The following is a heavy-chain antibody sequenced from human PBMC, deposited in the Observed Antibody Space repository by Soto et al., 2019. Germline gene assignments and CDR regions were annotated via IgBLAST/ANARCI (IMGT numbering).Heavy chain of an antibody. CDR3: ARDYYVSNGYADDAFDI. D-gene: IGHD3-22*01. CDR1: GGSISSYY. CDR2: IYYSGST. V-gene: IGHV4-59*01. Sequence: SETLSLTCTVSGGSISSYYWSWIRQPPGKGLEWIGYIYYSGSTNYNPSLKSRVTISVDTSKNQFSLKLSSVTAADTAVYYCARDYYVSNGYADDAFDILGQGTIVTVSS. J-gene: IGHJ3*02.